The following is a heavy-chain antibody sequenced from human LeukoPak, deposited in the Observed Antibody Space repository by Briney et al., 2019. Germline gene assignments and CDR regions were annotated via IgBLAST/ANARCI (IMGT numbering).Heavy chain of an antibody. Sequence: GESLKISCKASGYSFISYWIGWVRQMPGKGLEWMGIIYPGDSDTRYSPSFQGQVTISADRSISTAYLQWSSLKASDTAIYYCAKLLIDALDNYVFDYWGQGTLVTVSS. J-gene: IGHJ4*02. D-gene: IGHD5-24*01. V-gene: IGHV5-51*01. CDR3: AKLLIDALDNYVFDY. CDR1: GYSFISYW. CDR2: IYPGDSDT.